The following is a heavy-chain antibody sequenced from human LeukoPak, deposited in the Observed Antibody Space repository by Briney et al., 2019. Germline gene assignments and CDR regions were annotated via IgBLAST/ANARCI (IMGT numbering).Heavy chain of an antibody. CDR3: AKSREEIRGLDAFDI. Sequence: SQTLSLTCSVSGGSISSDDYCWNWIRQHPGKGLEWIGYIYYSGSTYYNPSLKSRVALSVDTSKNQFSLKLSSLTAADTAVYYCAKSREEIRGLDAFDIWGQGTMVTVSS. D-gene: IGHD5-24*01. CDR2: IYYSGST. V-gene: IGHV4-31*03. J-gene: IGHJ3*02. CDR1: GGSISSDDYC.